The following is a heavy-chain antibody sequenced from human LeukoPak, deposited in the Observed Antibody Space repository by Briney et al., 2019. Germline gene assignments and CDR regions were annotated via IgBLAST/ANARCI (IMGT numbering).Heavy chain of an antibody. J-gene: IGHJ6*02. Sequence: GGSLRLSCAASGFTFSSYAMSWVRQAPGKGLEWVSAISGSGGSTYYADSVKGRFTISRDNSKNTLYLQMNSLRAEDTAVYYCARGAMVRGVPLGMDVWGQGTTVTVSS. CDR3: ARGAMVRGVPLGMDV. CDR2: ISGSGGST. D-gene: IGHD3-10*01. V-gene: IGHV3-23*01. CDR1: GFTFSSYA.